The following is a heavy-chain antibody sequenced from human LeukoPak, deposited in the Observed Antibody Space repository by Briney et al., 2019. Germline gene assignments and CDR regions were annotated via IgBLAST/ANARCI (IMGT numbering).Heavy chain of an antibody. V-gene: IGHV3-21*04. J-gene: IGHJ4*02. CDR1: GFTFSSYR. D-gene: IGHD3-3*01. Sequence: GGSLRLSCAASGFTFSSYRMNWVRQAPGKGLEWVSAITGSGDTIYHAESLKGRFSISRDNSKNTLYLHMNSLRADDTAVYYCVRGQAMADFWGQGTLVTVSS. CDR3: VRGQAMADF. CDR2: ITGSGDTI.